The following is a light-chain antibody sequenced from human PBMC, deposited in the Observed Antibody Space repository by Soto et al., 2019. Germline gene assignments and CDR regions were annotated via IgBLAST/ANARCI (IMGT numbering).Light chain of an antibody. Sequence: QSVLTQPPSASGTPGQTVTISCSGSRSNIGTNTLNWYQQLPGTAPRRLISTSNQRPSGVRDRFSGSKSGTSASLAISGLQSDDEAEYYCAAWDDSLNVVVFGGGTKLTVL. V-gene: IGLV1-44*01. CDR2: TSN. CDR1: RSNIGTNT. J-gene: IGLJ2*01. CDR3: AAWDDSLNVVV.